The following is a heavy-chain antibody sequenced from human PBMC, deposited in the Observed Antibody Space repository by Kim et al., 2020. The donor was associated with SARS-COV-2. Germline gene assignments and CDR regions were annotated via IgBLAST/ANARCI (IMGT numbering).Heavy chain of an antibody. CDR1: GFTFSSYA. CDR3: ARQYYYDSSGYYYPHYY. V-gene: IGHV3-30*04. Sequence: GGSLRLSCAASGFTFSSYAMHWVRQAPGKGLEWVAVISYDGSNKYYADSVKGLFTISRDNSKNTLYLQMNSLRAEDTAVYYCARQYYYDSSGYYYPHYY. CDR2: ISYDGSNK. J-gene: IGHJ6*03. D-gene: IGHD3-22*01.